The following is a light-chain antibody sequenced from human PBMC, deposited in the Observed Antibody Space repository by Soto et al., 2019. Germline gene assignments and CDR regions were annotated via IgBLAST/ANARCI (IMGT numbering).Light chain of an antibody. J-gene: IGKJ1*01. Sequence: DIQMTQFPSTLPSSVGDTVTITCRASQTVGTWLAWYQQKPGKAPSLLIYSASSLESGVPSRFSGSGSGTEFTLTIRSLQPDDVASYYCQQYNNYPRTFGQGTKVEIK. CDR2: SAS. V-gene: IGKV1-5*03. CDR1: QTVGTW. CDR3: QQYNNYPRT.